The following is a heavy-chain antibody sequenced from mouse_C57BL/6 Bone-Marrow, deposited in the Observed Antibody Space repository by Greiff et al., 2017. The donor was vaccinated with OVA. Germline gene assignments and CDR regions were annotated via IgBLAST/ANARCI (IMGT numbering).Heavy chain of an antibody. CDR2: ISYSGST. J-gene: IGHJ2*01. Sequence: EVMLVESGPGLAKPSQTLSLTCSVTGYSITSDYWNWIRKFPGNKLEYMGYISYSGSTYYNPSLKSRISITRDTSKNQYYLQLNSVTTEDTATYYWAIRYDGYPYYCDYWGQGTTLTVSS. D-gene: IGHD2-3*01. CDR1: GYSITSDY. CDR3: AIRYDGYPYYCDY. V-gene: IGHV3-8*01.